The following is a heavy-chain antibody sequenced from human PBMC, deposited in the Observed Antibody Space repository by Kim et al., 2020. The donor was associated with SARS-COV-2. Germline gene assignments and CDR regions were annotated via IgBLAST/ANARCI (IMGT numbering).Heavy chain of an antibody. CDR3: TRATYYYGSGSYSTHYYFDY. CDR1: GFTFGDYA. J-gene: IGHJ4*02. V-gene: IGHV3-49*04. Sequence: GGSLRLSCTASGFTFGDYAMSWVRQAPGKGLEWVGFIRSKAYGGTTEYAASVKGRFTISRDDSKSIAYLQMNSLKTEDTAVYYCTRATYYYGSGSYSTHYYFDYWGQGTLVTVSS. CDR2: IRSKAYGGTT. D-gene: IGHD3-10*01.